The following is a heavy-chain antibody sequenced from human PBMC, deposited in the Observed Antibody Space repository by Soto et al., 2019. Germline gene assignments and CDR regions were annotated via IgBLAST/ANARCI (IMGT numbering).Heavy chain of an antibody. CDR3: ARDGGVSGYETYYYYGIDV. Sequence: QVQLVQSGAEVKKPGSSVKVSCKASGGTFSSYAISWVRQAPGQGLEWMGGIIPNFGTANYAQKFQGRVTITADESTSTAYMELISLRSEDTAVYDCARDGGVSGYETYYYYGIDVWGQGTTVTVSS. CDR2: IIPNFGTA. D-gene: IGHD5-12*01. J-gene: IGHJ6*02. CDR1: GGTFSSYA. V-gene: IGHV1-69*12.